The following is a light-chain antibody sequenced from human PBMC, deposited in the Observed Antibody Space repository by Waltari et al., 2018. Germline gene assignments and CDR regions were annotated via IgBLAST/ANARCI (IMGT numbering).Light chain of an antibody. V-gene: IGLV3-1*01. CDR2: QDS. CDR3: QAWDSSTEEV. CDR1: KLGDKY. Sequence: SYELTQPPSVSVSPGQTASITCSGDKLGDKYACWYQQKPGQSPVLVIYQDSKRPPGIPGRFSGSNSGNTATLTISGTQAMDEADYYCQAWDSSTEEVFGGGTKLTVL. J-gene: IGLJ2*01.